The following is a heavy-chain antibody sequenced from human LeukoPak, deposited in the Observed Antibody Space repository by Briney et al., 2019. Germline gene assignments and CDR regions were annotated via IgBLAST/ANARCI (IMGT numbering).Heavy chain of an antibody. Sequence: SETLSLTCTVSGGSISSYYWSWIRQPAGKGLKWIGRIYTSGSTNYNPSLKSRVTMSVDTSKNQFSLKLSSVTAADTAVYYCAREGNNWNYDLNSWGQGTLVTVSS. CDR1: GGSISSYY. J-gene: IGHJ4*02. V-gene: IGHV4-4*07. CDR3: AREGNNWNYDLNS. D-gene: IGHD1-7*01. CDR2: IYTSGST.